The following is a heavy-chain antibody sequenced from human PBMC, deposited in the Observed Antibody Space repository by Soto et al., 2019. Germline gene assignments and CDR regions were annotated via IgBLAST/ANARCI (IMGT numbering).Heavy chain of an antibody. Sequence: SETLSLTCTVSGGSISSGGYYWSWIRQHPGKGLEWIGYIYYSGSTYYNPSLKSRVTISVDTSKNQFSLKLSSVTAADTAVYYCARGAVKYCSSTSCYDYYYYYMDVWGKGTTVTVSS. CDR2: IYYSGST. V-gene: IGHV4-31*03. CDR1: GGSISSGGYY. D-gene: IGHD2-2*01. CDR3: ARGAVKYCSSTSCYDYYYYYMDV. J-gene: IGHJ6*03.